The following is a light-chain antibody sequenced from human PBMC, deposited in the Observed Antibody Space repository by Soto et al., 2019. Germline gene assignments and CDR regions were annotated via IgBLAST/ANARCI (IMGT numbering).Light chain of an antibody. CDR3: MQVLQTPLT. J-gene: IGKJ4*01. Sequence: DIVMTQSPLSLPVTPGEPASISCRSSQSLLHSNGYNYVDWYLQKLGQPPQLLIFLGSSRASGVPDRFNGSGSGTDFTLRITTVEAEDVGVYYCMQVLQTPLTFGGGTKLEIK. CDR1: QSLLHSNGYNY. CDR2: LGS. V-gene: IGKV2-28*01.